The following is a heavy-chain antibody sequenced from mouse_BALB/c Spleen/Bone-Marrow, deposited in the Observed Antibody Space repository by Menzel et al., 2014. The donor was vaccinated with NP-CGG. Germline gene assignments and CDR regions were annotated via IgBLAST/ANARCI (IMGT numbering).Heavy chain of an antibody. V-gene: IGHV1S56*01. CDR1: GYTFTSYD. D-gene: IGHD2-14*01. Sequence: VKVVESGAELVKPGASVKLSCKASGYTFTSYDINWVRQRPEQGLEWIGWIFPGDGSIKYNEKFRGKATLTTDKSSSTAYMQLSRLTSEDSAVYFCARNYRYAWFAYWGQGTLVTVSA. J-gene: IGHJ3*01. CDR3: ARNYRYAWFAY. CDR2: IFPGDGSI.